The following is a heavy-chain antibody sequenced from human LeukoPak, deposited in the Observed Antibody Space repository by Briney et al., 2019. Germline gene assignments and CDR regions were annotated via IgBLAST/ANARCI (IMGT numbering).Heavy chain of an antibody. Sequence: PSETLSLTCAVSGGSISSGGYYWSWVRQHPGKGLQWIGSINYSGSTFYNPSLKSRITISVDTSKNQFSLKLSSVTAADTAVYYCAGYYGSGSNYNNVFDYWGQGTLVTVSS. J-gene: IGHJ4*02. CDR1: GGSISSGGYY. D-gene: IGHD3-10*01. V-gene: IGHV4-31*11. CDR2: INYSGST. CDR3: AGYYGSGSNYNNVFDY.